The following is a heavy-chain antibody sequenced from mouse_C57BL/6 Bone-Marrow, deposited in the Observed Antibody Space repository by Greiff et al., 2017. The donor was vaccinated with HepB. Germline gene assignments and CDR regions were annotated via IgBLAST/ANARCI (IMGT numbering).Heavy chain of an antibody. CDR3: ARGGNWDWYFDV. CDR1: GFTFSDYG. D-gene: IGHD4-1*01. Sequence: EVKVVESGGGLVKPGGSLKLSCAASGFTFSDYGMHWVRQAPEQGLEWVAYISSGSSTIYYADTVKGRFTISRDNAKNTVFLQLTSLRSEDTAMYYCARGGNWDWYFDVWGTGTTVTVSS. V-gene: IGHV5-17*01. J-gene: IGHJ1*03. CDR2: ISSGSSTI.